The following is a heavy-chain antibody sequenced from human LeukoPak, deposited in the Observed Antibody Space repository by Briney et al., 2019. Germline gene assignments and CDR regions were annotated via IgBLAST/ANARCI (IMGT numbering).Heavy chain of an antibody. CDR3: ARDPSVGGFSGSELDF. J-gene: IGHJ4*02. CDR2: ISYNWDET. Sequence: GGSLRLSCAGSGFTFSHYYMHWVRQAPGKGLEYVSAISYNWDETYYGKSVKGRFTISRDNSKKTLYLQMGSMRAEDTAVYSCARDPSVGGFSGSELDFWGQGTLVTVSS. CDR1: GFTFSHYY. D-gene: IGHD3-16*01. V-gene: IGHV3-64*01.